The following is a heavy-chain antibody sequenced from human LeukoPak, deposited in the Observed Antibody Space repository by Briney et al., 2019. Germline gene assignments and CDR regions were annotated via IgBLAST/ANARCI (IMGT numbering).Heavy chain of an antibody. V-gene: IGHV1-2*02. CDR2: INPNSGGT. Sequence: ASVKVSCKASGYTFTSYGISWVRQAPGQGLEWMGWINPNSGGTNYAQKFQGRVTMTRDTSISTAYMELSRLRSDDTAVYYCARSVKYSSIDYWGQGTLVTVSS. J-gene: IGHJ4*02. D-gene: IGHD6-13*01. CDR3: ARSVKYSSIDY. CDR1: GYTFTSYG.